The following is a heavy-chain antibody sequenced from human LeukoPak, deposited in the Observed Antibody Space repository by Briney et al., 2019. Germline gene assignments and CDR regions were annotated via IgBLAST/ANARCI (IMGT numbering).Heavy chain of an antibody. D-gene: IGHD2-2*01. CDR1: GFTFSSYA. CDR2: ISGSDNTI. CDR3: ARRNAYCSTTSCSRASYYYYGMDV. J-gene: IGHJ6*02. Sequence: GGSLRLSCAASGFTFSSYAMSWIRQAPGKGLEWVSYISGSDNTIYYADSVKGRFTISRDNAKNSLYLQMNSLRAEDTAVYYCARRNAYCSTTSCSRASYYYYGMDVWGQGTTVTVSS. V-gene: IGHV3-11*01.